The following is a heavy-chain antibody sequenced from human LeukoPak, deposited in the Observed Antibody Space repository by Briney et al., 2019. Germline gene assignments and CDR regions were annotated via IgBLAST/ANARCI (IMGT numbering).Heavy chain of an antibody. Sequence: GGALRLSCVASGFTFRTDWMHWVREALGKGLLRVSSLNSAGSGTYYADSERGRVTISRDNAKNTLYLQMNSLTGEETAVYYCARGGGYSSSPVDYCGQGTLVTVPS. CDR2: LNSAGSGT. CDR3: ARGGGYSSSPVDY. CDR1: GFTFRTDW. D-gene: IGHD6-13*01. V-gene: IGHV3-74*01. J-gene: IGHJ4*02.